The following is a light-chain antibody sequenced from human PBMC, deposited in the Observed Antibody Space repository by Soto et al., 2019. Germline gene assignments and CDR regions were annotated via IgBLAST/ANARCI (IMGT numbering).Light chain of an antibody. V-gene: IGKV4-1*01. CDR3: LQYYSFPWT. CDR2: WAS. J-gene: IGKJ1*01. Sequence: DIVITQSPYSLSVSLCERATINCKSIQSVTYSSNNKNYLAWYQQKPGQPPKLFIYWASTRESGVPDRFSGSGSGTDFTLTISSLQAEDVAVYYCLQYYSFPWTFGQGTKVDIK. CDR1: QSVTYSSNNKNY.